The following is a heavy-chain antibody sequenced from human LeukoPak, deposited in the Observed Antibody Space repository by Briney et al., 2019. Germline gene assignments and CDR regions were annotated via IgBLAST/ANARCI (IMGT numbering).Heavy chain of an antibody. V-gene: IGHV4-59*13. Sequence: SETLSLTCTVSGGSISCYYWSWIRQPPGKGLEWIGYIYYSGSTNYNPSLKSRVTISVDTSKNQFSLKLSSVTAADTAVYYCARGGGYDSLNFDYWGQGTLVTVSS. CDR2: IYYSGST. D-gene: IGHD5-12*01. CDR1: GGSISCYY. CDR3: ARGGGYDSLNFDY. J-gene: IGHJ4*02.